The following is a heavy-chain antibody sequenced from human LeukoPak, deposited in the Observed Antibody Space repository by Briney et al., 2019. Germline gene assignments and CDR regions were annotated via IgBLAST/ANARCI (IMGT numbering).Heavy chain of an antibody. CDR3: ARGWDHYYDSSGYYAFDY. CDR2: IYHSGST. CDR1: GYSISSGYY. J-gene: IGHJ4*02. V-gene: IGHV4-38-2*02. D-gene: IGHD3-22*01. Sequence: SETLSLTCTVSGYSISSGYYWGWIRQPPGKGLEWIGSIYHSGSTYYNPSLKSRVTISVDTSKNQFSLKLSSVTAADTAVYYCARGWDHYYDSSGYYAFDYWGQGTLVTVSS.